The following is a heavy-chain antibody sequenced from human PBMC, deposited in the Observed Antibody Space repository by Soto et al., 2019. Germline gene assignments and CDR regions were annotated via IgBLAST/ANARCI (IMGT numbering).Heavy chain of an antibody. J-gene: IGHJ3*02. CDR3: AKDRCPPSAARFDAFDI. CDR1: GFTFSSYA. Sequence: EVQLFESGGGLEQPGGSLRLSCAASGFTFSSYAMSWVRQAQGKGLEWVSAISGSGGSTYYADSVKGRFTISRDNSKNTRYLQMNSLRAEDTAVYYCAKDRCPPSAARFDAFDIWGQGTMVTVSS. CDR2: ISGSGGST. V-gene: IGHV3-23*01. D-gene: IGHD2-15*01.